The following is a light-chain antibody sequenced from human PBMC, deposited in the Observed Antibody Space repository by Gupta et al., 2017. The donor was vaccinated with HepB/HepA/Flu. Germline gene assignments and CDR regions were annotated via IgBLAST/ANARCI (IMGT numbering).Light chain of an antibody. V-gene: IGKV1-17*01. CDR2: AAS. CDR1: QGIGND. J-gene: IGKJ1*01. Sequence: DIQMTQSPSSLSASIGDRVTITCRASQGIGNDLGWCQQRPGEAPKRLIRAASIVLSGVPPRFSGGGXGTXFTLTIXSLQPEDFATYYCQQYNSYPRTFGXGTKVEIK. CDR3: QQYNSYPRT.